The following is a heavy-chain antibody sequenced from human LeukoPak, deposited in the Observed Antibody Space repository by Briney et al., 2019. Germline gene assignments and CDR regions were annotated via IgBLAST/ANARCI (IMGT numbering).Heavy chain of an antibody. CDR3: AKERVVGAPYYYYGMDV. CDR1: GSTFSSYG. V-gene: IGHV3-30*18. D-gene: IGHD2-15*01. Sequence: GGSLRLSCAASGSTFSSYGMYWVRQAPGKGLEWVALISYEGSNKHYADSVKGRFTISRDNSNNTLYLQMNSLRAEDTAVYYCAKERVVGAPYYYYGMDVWGQGTTVTVSS. CDR2: ISYEGSNK. J-gene: IGHJ6*02.